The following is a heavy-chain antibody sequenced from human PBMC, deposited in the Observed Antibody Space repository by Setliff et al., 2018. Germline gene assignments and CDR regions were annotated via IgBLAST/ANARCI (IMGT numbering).Heavy chain of an antibody. V-gene: IGHV4-38-2*01. D-gene: IGHD3-3*01. CDR2: IYHSGST. Sequence: SETLSLTCAVSGYSISGAYYWGWIRQPPGKGLEWIGSIYHSGSTYYNPSLKSRLTISVDTSKNQFSLKLSSVTAADTAVYYCARRETYYNFWSGYYAYWGQGTLVTVSS. CDR3: ARRETYYNFWSGYYAY. CDR1: GYSISGAYY. J-gene: IGHJ4*02.